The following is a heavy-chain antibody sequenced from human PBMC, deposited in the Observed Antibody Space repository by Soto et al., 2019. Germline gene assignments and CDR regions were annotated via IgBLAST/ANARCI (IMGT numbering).Heavy chain of an antibody. J-gene: IGHJ5*02. CDR1: GASISGFY. CDR2: IYATGTT. D-gene: IGHD1-1*01. CDR3: VRDGTKLLREWFDP. Sequence: SETLSLTCTVSGASISGFYWSWIRKSAGKGLEWIGRIYATGTTDYNPSLKSRVMMSVDTSKKQFSLKLRSVTAADTAVYYCVRDGTKLLREWFDPWGQGISVTVSS. V-gene: IGHV4-4*07.